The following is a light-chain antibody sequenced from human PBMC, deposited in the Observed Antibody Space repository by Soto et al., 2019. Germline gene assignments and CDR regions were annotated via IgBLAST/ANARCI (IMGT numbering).Light chain of an antibody. Sequence: EIVLTQSPGTLSLSPGERATLSCRASQSVKSSYLAWYQRKPGQPPRLLIYGASTRATGIPDRFIGSGSGTDFTLTISRMEPEDFAVFYCQQYGSSPLTFGGGTKVDIK. CDR3: QQYGSSPLT. J-gene: IGKJ4*01. V-gene: IGKV3-20*01. CDR2: GAS. CDR1: QSVKSSY.